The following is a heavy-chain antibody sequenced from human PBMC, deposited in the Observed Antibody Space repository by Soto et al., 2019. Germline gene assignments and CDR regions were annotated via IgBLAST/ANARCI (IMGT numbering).Heavy chain of an antibody. CDR3: ARDQAEGGYNPYFDY. J-gene: IGHJ4*02. D-gene: IGHD5-12*01. V-gene: IGHV3-33*01. CDR1: GFTFSSYG. Sequence: QVQLVESGGGVVQPGRSPRLSCAASGFTFSSYGMHWVRQAPGKGLEWVAVIWYDGSNKYYADSVKGRFTISRDNSKNTLYLQMNSLRAEDTAVYYCARDQAEGGYNPYFDYWGQGTLVTVSS. CDR2: IWYDGSNK.